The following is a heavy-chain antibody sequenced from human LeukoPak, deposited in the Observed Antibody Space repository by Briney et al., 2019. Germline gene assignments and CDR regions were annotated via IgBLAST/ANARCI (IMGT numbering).Heavy chain of an antibody. V-gene: IGHV4-39*07. CDR3: ARDDYYDSSGYLEYYLDY. CDR2: FFYSGST. D-gene: IGHD3-22*01. CDR1: GGSISSSSYY. J-gene: IGHJ4*02. Sequence: PSETLSLTCTVSGGSISSSSYYWGWIRQPPGKGLEWIGSFFYSGSTYYNPSLKSRVTISVDTSKNQFSLKLSSVTAADTAVYYCARDDYYDSSGYLEYYLDYWGQGTLVTVSS.